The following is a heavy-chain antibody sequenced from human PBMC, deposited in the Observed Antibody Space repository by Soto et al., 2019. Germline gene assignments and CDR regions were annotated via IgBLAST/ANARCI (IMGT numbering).Heavy chain of an antibody. V-gene: IGHV1-18*01. CDR1: GYTFTSYG. Sequence: APVKVSSKASGYTFTSYGIRWARQAPGQGLEWMGWISAYNGNTNYAQKLQGRVTMTTDTSTSTAYMELRSLGSDDTAQYYSARGRDRKGCELRGQGTLVTVFS. CDR3: ARGRDRKGCEL. D-gene: IGHD3-10*01. J-gene: IGHJ4*02. CDR2: ISAYNGNT.